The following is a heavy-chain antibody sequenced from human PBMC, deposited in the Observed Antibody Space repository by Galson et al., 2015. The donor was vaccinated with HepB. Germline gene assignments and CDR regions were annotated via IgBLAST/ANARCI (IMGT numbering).Heavy chain of an antibody. CDR2: ISGSGGST. CDR1: GFTFSSYA. D-gene: IGHD2-2*01. V-gene: IGHV3-23*01. Sequence: SLRLSCAASGFTFSSYAMSWVRQAPGKGLEWVSAISGSGGSTYYADSVKGRLTISRDNSKNTLYLQMNSLRAEDTAVYYCAKRAGIVVVPAAMIDYWGQGTLVTVSS. J-gene: IGHJ4*02. CDR3: AKRAGIVVVPAAMIDY.